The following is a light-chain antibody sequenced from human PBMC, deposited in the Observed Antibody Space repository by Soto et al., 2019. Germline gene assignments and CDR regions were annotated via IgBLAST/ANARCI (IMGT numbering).Light chain of an antibody. CDR3: NSYSGGPPLYL. J-gene: IGLJ1*01. CDR2: DVS. CDR1: STDVGGYNY. Sequence: QSVLTQPASVSGSPGQSITISCTGTSTDVGGYNYVSWYQQHPGKAPKLLISDVSNRPSGVSFRFSGSKSGNTASLTISGLQAEDEAAYYCNSYSGGPPLYLFGTGTKVTVL. V-gene: IGLV2-14*01.